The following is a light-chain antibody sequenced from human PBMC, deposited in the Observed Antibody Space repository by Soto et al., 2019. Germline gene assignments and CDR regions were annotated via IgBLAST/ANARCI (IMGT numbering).Light chain of an antibody. V-gene: IGLV2-8*01. Sequence: VLTQPPSASGSPGQSVAISSTGTSSDVGGYNYVSWYQQHPGKAPKLMIYEVNKRPSGVPDRFSGSKSGNTASLTVSGLQAEDEADYYCSSYAGSSNIVGTGTKVTVL. CDR3: SSYAGSSNI. CDR2: EVN. J-gene: IGLJ1*01. CDR1: SSDVGGYNY.